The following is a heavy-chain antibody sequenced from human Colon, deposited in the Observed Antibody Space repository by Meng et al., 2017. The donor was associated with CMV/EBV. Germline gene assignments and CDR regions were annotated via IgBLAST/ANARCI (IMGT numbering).Heavy chain of an antibody. V-gene: IGHV3-23*03. Sequence: GESLKISCEASGFAFSNYDMNWVRQAPGKGLGWVSIIYICGTTYYAASVKGRVTITRDNSKNTLYLQMNSLRAEDTAVYYCAKDTTPDSRFNFDRWGQGTLVTVSS. CDR2: IYICGTT. CDR3: AKDTTPDSRFNFDR. CDR1: GFAFSNYD. J-gene: IGHJ4*02. D-gene: IGHD1-1*01.